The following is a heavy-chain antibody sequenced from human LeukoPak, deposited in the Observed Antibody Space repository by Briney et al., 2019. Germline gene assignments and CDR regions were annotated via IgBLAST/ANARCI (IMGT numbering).Heavy chain of an antibody. CDR1: GFTFSSYA. J-gene: IGHJ4*02. V-gene: IGHV3-30*01. D-gene: IGHD2-15*01. CDR3: ARDLDIVVVVAATPGY. Sequence: GGSLRLSCAASGFTFSSYAMHWVRQAPGKGLEWVAVISYDGSNKYYADSVKGRFTISRDNSKNTLYLRMNSLRAEDTAVYYCARDLDIVVVVAATPGYWGQGTLVTVSS. CDR2: ISYDGSNK.